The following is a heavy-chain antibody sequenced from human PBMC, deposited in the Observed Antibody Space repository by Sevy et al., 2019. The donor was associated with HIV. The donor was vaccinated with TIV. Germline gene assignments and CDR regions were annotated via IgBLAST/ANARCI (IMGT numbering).Heavy chain of an antibody. CDR1: GGSIRRGDYF. CDR2: ITDSGST. Sequence: SETLSLTCSVTGGSIRRGDYFWGWIRQSPGKGLEWIGSITDSGSTYYNPSVKSGVTMSVDMSKNQFSLRRNSVTAADTAVHYCARLRGGYGNGWFYYYMDVWGKWTTVTVSS. CDR3: ARLRGGYGNGWFYYYMDV. J-gene: IGHJ6*03. D-gene: IGHD3-10*01. V-gene: IGHV4-39*01.